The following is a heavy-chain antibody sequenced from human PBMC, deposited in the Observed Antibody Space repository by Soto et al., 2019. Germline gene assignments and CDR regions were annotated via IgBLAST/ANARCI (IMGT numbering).Heavy chain of an antibody. Sequence: EVQLLESGGGLVQPGVSLRLSCAASGFTFTDYAMNWVRQAPGKGLEWVSVASGSGGSTHYADSVKGRFTISRDNSRNTLFLQMNSLRVEDTAVYFCAKSRGYSYSYGCDYWGQGTLVTVSS. D-gene: IGHD5-18*01. CDR2: ASGSGGST. CDR3: AKSRGYSYSYGCDY. J-gene: IGHJ4*02. CDR1: GFTFTDYA. V-gene: IGHV3-23*01.